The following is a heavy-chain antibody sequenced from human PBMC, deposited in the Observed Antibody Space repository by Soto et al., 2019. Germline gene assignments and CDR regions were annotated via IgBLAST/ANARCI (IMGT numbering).Heavy chain of an antibody. J-gene: IGHJ6*02. CDR3: ARGGSSSWYATDYYGMDV. CDR2: IIPIFGTA. Sequence: SVKVSCKASGGTFSSYAISWVRQAPGQGLEWMGGIIPIFGTANYAQKFQGRVTITADKSTSTAYMELSSLRSEDTAVYYCARGGSSSWYATDYYGMDVWGQGTTVTVSS. D-gene: IGHD6-13*01. CDR1: GGTFSSYA. V-gene: IGHV1-69*06.